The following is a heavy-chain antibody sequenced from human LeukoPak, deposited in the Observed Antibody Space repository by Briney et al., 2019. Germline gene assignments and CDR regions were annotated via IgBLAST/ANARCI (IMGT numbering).Heavy chain of an antibody. CDR1: GYIFSDYT. D-gene: IGHD3-10*01. CDR2: INGENGNT. J-gene: IGHJ4*02. CDR3: AREVSSVGANYFDY. V-gene: IGHV1-3*03. Sequence: RASVKVSCKASGYIFSDYTMHWVRQAPGQRLEWMGWINGENGNTKYSQELRGRVTFTSDSSATTVYMELSSLRSEDVAVYYCAREVSSVGANYFDYWGQGTLVTVSS.